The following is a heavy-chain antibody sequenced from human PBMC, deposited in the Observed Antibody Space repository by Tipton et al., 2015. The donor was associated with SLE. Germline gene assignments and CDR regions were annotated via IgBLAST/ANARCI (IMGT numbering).Heavy chain of an antibody. Sequence: TLSLTCTVSGGSISSGSYYWSWIRQPAGKGLEWIGRIYTSGSTNYNPSLKSRVPMSVDTSKNQFSLKLSSVTAADTAVYYCARASWYHHAFDIWGQGTMVTVSS. CDR2: IYTSGST. CDR3: ARASWYHHAFDI. D-gene: IGHD2-15*01. V-gene: IGHV4-61*02. J-gene: IGHJ3*02. CDR1: GGSISSGSYY.